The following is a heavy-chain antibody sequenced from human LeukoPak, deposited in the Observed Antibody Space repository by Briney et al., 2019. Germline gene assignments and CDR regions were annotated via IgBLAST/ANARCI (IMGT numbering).Heavy chain of an antibody. CDR3: AREQLDYYDSRWFDP. CDR1: GFTFSSYW. J-gene: IGHJ5*02. Sequence: PGGSLRLSCAASGFTFSSYWMHWVRQAPGKGLVWVSRINSYGSSTSYADSVKGRFTISRDNAKNTLYLQMNSLRAEDTAVYYCAREQLDYYDSRWFDPWGQGTLVTVSS. CDR2: INSYGSST. V-gene: IGHV3-74*01. D-gene: IGHD3-22*01.